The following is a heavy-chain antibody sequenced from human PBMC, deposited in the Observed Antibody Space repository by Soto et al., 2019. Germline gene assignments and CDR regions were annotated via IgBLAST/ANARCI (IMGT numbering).Heavy chain of an antibody. CDR3: AEDREIIAPRHFDF. Sequence: EAQLLESGGDLVQPGGSLRLSCEASEFTFKNYAMSWVRQAPGKGLEWVSSISGTGATTFYADSVKGRFTISRDNSKNTVSLQMKSLRAEDTARYYCAEDREIIAPRHFDFWGQGTLVTVSS. CDR1: EFTFKNYA. V-gene: IGHV3-23*01. D-gene: IGHD6-6*01. J-gene: IGHJ4*02. CDR2: ISGTGATT.